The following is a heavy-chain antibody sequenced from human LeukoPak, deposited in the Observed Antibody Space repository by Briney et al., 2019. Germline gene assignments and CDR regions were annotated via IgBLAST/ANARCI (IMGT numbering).Heavy chain of an antibody. CDR3: ARKLAYYYGSGSPGFGY. CDR1: GGSFSGYY. J-gene: IGHJ4*02. D-gene: IGHD3-10*01. V-gene: IGHV4-34*01. CDR2: INHSGST. Sequence: SSETLSLTCAVYGGSFSGYYWSWIRQPPGKGLEWIGEINHSGSTNYNPSLKSRVTISVDTSKNQFSLKLSSVTAADTAVYYCARKLAYYYGSGSPGFGYWGQGTLVTVSS.